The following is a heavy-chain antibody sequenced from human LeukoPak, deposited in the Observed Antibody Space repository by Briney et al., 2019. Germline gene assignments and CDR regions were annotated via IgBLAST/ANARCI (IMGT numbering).Heavy chain of an antibody. CDR3: ARDRSSYYYDRTHDAFDI. V-gene: IGHV1-46*01. J-gene: IGHJ3*02. CDR2: INPSGGST. Sequence: ASVKVSCKASGYTFTSYYMHWVRQAPGQGLEWMGIINPSGGSTSYAQKFQGRVTMTRDMSTSTVYMELSSLRSEDTAVYYCARDRSSYYYDRTHDAFDIWGQGTMVTVSS. CDR1: GYTFTSYY. D-gene: IGHD3-22*01.